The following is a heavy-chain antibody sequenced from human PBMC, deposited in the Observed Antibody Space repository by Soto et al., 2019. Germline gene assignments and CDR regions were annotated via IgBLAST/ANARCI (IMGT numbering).Heavy chain of an antibody. CDR1: EDTFRNYA. D-gene: IGHD6-13*01. V-gene: IGHV1-18*01. Sequence: ASVKVSCKASEDTFRNYAISWVRQAPGQGLEWMGWISAYNGNTNYAQKLQGRVTMTTDTSTSTAYMELRSLRSDDTAVYYCARVTEPRYSIEAAGTPYDYWGQGTLVTVSS. CDR2: ISAYNGNT. J-gene: IGHJ4*02. CDR3: ARVTEPRYSIEAAGTPYDY.